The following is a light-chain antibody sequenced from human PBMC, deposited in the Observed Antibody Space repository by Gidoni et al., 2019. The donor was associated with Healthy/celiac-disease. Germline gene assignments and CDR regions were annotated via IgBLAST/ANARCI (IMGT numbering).Light chain of an antibody. CDR3: CSYAGSSTFKV. CDR1: SSDGGSYNL. CDR2: EGS. V-gene: IGLV2-23*03. Sequence: QSALTQPASVSGSPGQSITISCTGTSSDGGSYNLVSWYQQHPGKAPKLMIYEGSKRPSGVSNRFSGSTSGNTASLTISGLQAEDEADYYCCSYAGSSTFKVFGGGTKLTVL. J-gene: IGLJ3*02.